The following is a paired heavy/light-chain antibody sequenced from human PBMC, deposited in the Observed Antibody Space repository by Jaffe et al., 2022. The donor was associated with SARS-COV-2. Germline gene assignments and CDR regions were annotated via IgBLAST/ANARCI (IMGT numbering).Heavy chain of an antibody. J-gene: IGHJ4*02. CDR3: AKGRWLQFPGGFDY. V-gene: IGHV3-23*01. CDR2: ISGSGDSA. CDR1: GFTFSSYA. Sequence: VQFLQSGGGLIHPGGSLRISCAASGFTFSSYAMNWVRQAPGKGLEWVSGISGSGDSAYYADSVKGRFTISRDNSKNTVYLQMNSLRAEDTAVYYCAKGRWLQFPGGFDYWGQGTLVTVSS. D-gene: IGHD5-12*01.
Light chain of an antibody. CDR3: QQYNNWPQT. V-gene: IGKV3-15*01. J-gene: IGKJ1*01. CDR1: QSVSSN. Sequence: EIVMTQSPATLSVSPGERATLSCRASQSVSSNLAWYQQKPGQAPRLLIFSASTRAAGIPARFSGSGSGTEFTLTISSLQSEDFAVYYCQQYNNWPQTFGQGTKVEIK. CDR2: SAS.